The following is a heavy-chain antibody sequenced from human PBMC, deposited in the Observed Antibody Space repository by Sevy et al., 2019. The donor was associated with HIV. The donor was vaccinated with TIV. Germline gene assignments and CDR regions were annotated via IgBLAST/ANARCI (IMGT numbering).Heavy chain of an antibody. Sequence: LQPLSLTCAVYGGSFSGYYWSWIRQPPGKGLEWIGEINHSGGTNYNPSLKSRVTISADTSKNQFSLKLNSVTAADTAVYYCARHCTGSSCSHAFDIWGQGTMVTVSS. CDR3: ARHCTGSSCSHAFDI. D-gene: IGHD2-15*01. CDR1: GGSFSGYY. CDR2: INHSGGT. V-gene: IGHV4-34*01. J-gene: IGHJ3*02.